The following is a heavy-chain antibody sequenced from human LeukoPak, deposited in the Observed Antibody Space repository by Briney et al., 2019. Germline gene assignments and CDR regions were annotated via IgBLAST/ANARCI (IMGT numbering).Heavy chain of an antibody. CDR3: ARRPKGDSSGPGAFDI. CDR1: GGSFSGYY. V-gene: IGHV4-34*01. J-gene: IGHJ3*02. Sequence: SETLSLTCAVYGGSFSGYYWSWIRQPPGKGLEWIGEINHSGSTNYNPSLKSRVTISVDTSKNQFSLKLSSVTAADTAVYYCARRPKGDSSGPGAFDIWGQGTMVTVSS. CDR2: INHSGST. D-gene: IGHD3-22*01.